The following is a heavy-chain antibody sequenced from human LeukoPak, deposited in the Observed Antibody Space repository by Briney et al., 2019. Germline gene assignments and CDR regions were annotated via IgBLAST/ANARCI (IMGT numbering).Heavy chain of an antibody. CDR1: GGSISSYY. CDR3: ARLPYYYDSSGSRLFDY. CDR2: IYYSGST. D-gene: IGHD3-22*01. Sequence: SETLPLTCTVSGGSISSYYWSWIRQPPGKGLEWIGYIYYSGSTNYNPSLKSRVTISVDTSKNQFSLKLSSVTAADTAVYYCARLPYYYDSSGSRLFDYWGQGTLVTVSS. J-gene: IGHJ4*02. V-gene: IGHV4-59*08.